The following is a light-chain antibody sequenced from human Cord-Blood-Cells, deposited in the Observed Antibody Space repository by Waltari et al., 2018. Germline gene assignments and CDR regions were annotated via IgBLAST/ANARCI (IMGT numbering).Light chain of an antibody. V-gene: IGKV1-9*01. J-gene: IGKJ2*01. Sequence: DIQLTQSPSFLSPSVGDRVTITCRASQGISSYLALYQQKTGKAPKLLIYAASTLQSGDPSRFRGSGSGTDFTLTISSLQPEDFATYYCQQLNSYPYTFGQGTKLEIK. CDR2: AAS. CDR3: QQLNSYPYT. CDR1: QGISSY.